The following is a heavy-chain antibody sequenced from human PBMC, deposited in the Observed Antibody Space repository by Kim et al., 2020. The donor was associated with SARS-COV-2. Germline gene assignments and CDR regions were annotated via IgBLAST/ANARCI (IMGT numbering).Heavy chain of an antibody. CDR1: GGSISSYY. J-gene: IGHJ4*02. CDR3: ARAAIFGTWDY. D-gene: IGHD3-3*01. V-gene: IGHV4-59*01. Sequence: SETLSLTCTVSGGSISSYYWSWIRQPPGKGLEWIGYIYDSGSTNYNPSLKSRVTISVDTSKNQFSLKLSSVTAADTAVYYCARAAIFGTWDYWGQGTLVTVSS. CDR2: IYDSGST.